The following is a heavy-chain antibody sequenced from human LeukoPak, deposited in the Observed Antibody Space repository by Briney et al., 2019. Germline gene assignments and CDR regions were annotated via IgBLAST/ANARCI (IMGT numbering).Heavy chain of an antibody. CDR2: ISWNSGSI. V-gene: IGHV3-9*03. Sequence: GGSLRLSCAGSGFTFDDYAMHWVRQAPGKGLEWVSGISWNSGSIGYADSVKGRFTISRDNAKNSLYLQMNSLRAEDMALYYCAKDTSSGGSWYAFDIWGQGTMVTVSS. CDR3: AKDTSSGGSWYAFDI. D-gene: IGHD6-13*01. CDR1: GFTFDDYA. J-gene: IGHJ3*02.